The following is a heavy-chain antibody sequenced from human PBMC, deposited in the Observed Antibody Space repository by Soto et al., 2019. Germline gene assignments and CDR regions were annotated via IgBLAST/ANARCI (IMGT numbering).Heavy chain of an antibody. CDR2: LYRNGDN. D-gene: IGHD2-21*01. J-gene: IGHJ6*02. Sequence: GGSLRSSLSASGFSVRCNYMACVRRSAWKVLEFVSVLYRNGDNNYADSVKVRFFISRDRSGNMLFLQMKGLRLDDTAVYFCARPHMTNGGLDVWGHGTDVTVSS. CDR3: ARPHMTNGGLDV. V-gene: IGHV3-53*01. CDR1: GFSVRCNY.